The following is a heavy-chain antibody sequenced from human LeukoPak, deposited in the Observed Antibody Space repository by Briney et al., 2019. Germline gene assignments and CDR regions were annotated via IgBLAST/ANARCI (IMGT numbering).Heavy chain of an antibody. Sequence: PGGSLRLSCAASGFTFSSYAMSWVRQAPGKGLEWVSSISSSSSYIYYADSVKGRFTISRDNAKNSLYLQMNSLRAEDTAVYYCASRHSSGWYLDYWGQGTLVTVSS. D-gene: IGHD6-19*01. CDR3: ASRHSSGWYLDY. V-gene: IGHV3-21*01. J-gene: IGHJ4*02. CDR1: GFTFSSYA. CDR2: ISSSSSYI.